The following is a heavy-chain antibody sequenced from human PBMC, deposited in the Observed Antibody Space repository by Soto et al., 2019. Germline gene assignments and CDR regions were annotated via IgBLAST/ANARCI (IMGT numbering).Heavy chain of an antibody. CDR3: AAKSGLLWFGEGEYSGMDI. J-gene: IGHJ6*02. D-gene: IGHD3-10*01. V-gene: IGHV4-39*07. Sequence: SETLSLTWTVSGGSISSSSYYWGWIRQPPGKGLEWIGSIYYSGSTNYNPSLKSRVTISVDTSKNQFSLKLSSVTAADTAVYYCAAKSGLLWFGEGEYSGMDIWGQGTTVTVSS. CDR2: IYYSGST. CDR1: GGSISSSSYY.